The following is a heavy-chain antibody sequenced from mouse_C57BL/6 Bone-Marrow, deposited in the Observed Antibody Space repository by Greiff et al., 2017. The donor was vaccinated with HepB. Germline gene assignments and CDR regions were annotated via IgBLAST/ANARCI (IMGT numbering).Heavy chain of an antibody. Sequence: VQLQQPGAELVRPGSSVKLSCKASGYTFTSYWMDWVKQRPGQGLEWIGNIYPSNSETHYNQKFKDKATLTVDKSSSTAYMQLSSLTSEDSAVYYCARRTTVVVDYWGQGTTLTVSS. CDR3: ARRTTVVVDY. V-gene: IGHV1-61*01. CDR2: IYPSNSET. J-gene: IGHJ2*01. D-gene: IGHD1-1*01. CDR1: GYTFTSYW.